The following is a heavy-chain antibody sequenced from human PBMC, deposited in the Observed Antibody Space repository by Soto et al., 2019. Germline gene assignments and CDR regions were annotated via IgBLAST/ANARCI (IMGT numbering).Heavy chain of an antibody. J-gene: IGHJ3*02. CDR2: ISSDGKNQ. CDR3: AKERGVLDAFDI. CDR1: GFTSSSFV. V-gene: IGHV3-30*18. D-gene: IGHD3-10*01. Sequence: QVQLVESGGGVVQPGRSLRLSCAASGFTSSSFVIHWVRQAPGKGLEWLAVISSDGKNQYYADSVKGRFTISRDNSKNTLYLQVNSLRAEDTAVYFCAKERGVLDAFDIWGKGTMVNFSS.